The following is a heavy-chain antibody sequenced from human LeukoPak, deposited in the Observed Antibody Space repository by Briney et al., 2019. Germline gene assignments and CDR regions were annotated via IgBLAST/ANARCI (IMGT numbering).Heavy chain of an antibody. CDR1: GFTFSSYD. V-gene: IGHV3-13*01. Sequence: GGSLRLSCVASGFTFSSYDMHWVRQATGKGLEWVSAIGSAGDTYYPGSVKGRFTISRENAKNSLYLQMNSLRAGDTAVYYCTTLSGIVVVHSPLPLVPWGQGTLVTVSS. CDR2: IGSAGDT. J-gene: IGHJ5*02. CDR3: TTLSGIVVVHSPLPLVP. D-gene: IGHD2-2*01.